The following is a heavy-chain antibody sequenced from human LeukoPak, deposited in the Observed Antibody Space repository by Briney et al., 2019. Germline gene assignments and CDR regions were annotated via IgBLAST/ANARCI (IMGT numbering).Heavy chain of an antibody. D-gene: IGHD3-9*01. CDR2: MNPNSGNT. CDR3: ARGHDTRDAFDI. J-gene: IGHJ3*02. V-gene: IGHV1-8*03. CDR1: GYTFTSYD. Sequence: ASVKVSCKASGYTFTSYDINWVRQATGQGLEWMGWMNPNSGNTGYAQKFQGRGTITRNTSISTAYMELSSLRSEDTAVYYCARGHDTRDAFDIWGQGTMVTVSS.